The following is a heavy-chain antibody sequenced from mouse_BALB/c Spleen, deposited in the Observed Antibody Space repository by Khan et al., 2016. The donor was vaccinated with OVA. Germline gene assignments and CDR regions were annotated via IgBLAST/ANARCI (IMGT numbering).Heavy chain of an antibody. D-gene: IGHD4-1*01. Sequence: EVKLEVSGPGLVKPSQSLSLTCTVTGYSITSDYAWNWIRQFPGNKLEWMGYISYSGSTSYNPYLKRRISITRDTSKNQFFLQLNSVTTEDTATYDCARSILANWGQGTTLTVSS. CDR1: GYSITSDYA. CDR3: ARSILAN. CDR2: ISYSGST. J-gene: IGHJ2*01. V-gene: IGHV3-2*02.